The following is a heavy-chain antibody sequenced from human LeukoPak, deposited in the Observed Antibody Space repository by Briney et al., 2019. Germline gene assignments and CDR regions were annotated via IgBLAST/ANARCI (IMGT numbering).Heavy chain of an antibody. V-gene: IGHV4-34*01. CDR1: GGSFTGYY. Sequence: SETLSLTCALYGGSFTGYYWSWIRHPPGKGLEWIGEINHSGSTNYNPSLKSRVTISVDTSKNQFSLKLSSVTAADTAVYYCARDPPYSPWGQGTLVTVSS. CDR2: INHSGST. CDR3: ARDPPYSP. J-gene: IGHJ5*02. D-gene: IGHD3-16*01.